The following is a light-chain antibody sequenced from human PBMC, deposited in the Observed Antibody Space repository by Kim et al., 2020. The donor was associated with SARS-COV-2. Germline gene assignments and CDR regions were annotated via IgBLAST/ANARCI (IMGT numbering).Light chain of an antibody. J-gene: IGKJ2*01. CDR2: GAS. CDR3: QQTYST. V-gene: IGKV1-39*01. CDR1: QTIKTY. Sequence: DIQMTQSPSSLSASVGDRVTITCRASQTIKTYLNWYQQKPGKAPKLLIYGASNLQSGVPSRFSGGGSGTEFTLTISSLQPEDSATYYSQQTYSTFRQGNKRE.